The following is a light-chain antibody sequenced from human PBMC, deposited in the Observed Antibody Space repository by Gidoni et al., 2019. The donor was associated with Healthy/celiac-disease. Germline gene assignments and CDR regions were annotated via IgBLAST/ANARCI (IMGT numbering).Light chain of an antibody. V-gene: IGKV3-15*01. CDR3: QQYNNWPPEGT. Sequence: EIVMTQSPATLSVSPGERATLSCRVSQRVSSNVAWYQQKPGQAPRLLIYGASTRATGIPARFSDSGSGTEFTLTISSLQSGDFAVYYCQQYNNWPPEGTFGQGTKVEIK. CDR1: QRVSSN. CDR2: GAS. J-gene: IGKJ1*01.